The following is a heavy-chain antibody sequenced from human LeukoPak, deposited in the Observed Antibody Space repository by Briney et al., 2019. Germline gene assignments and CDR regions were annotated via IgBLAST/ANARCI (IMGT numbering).Heavy chain of an antibody. V-gene: IGHV1-69*02. J-gene: IGHJ4*02. CDR1: GGTFSSYT. Sequence: SVKVSCKASGGTFSSYTISWVRQALGQGLEWMGRIIPILGIANYAQKFQGRVTITAEKSTSTAYMELSSLRSEDTVVYYCARAGYGDYRLDYWRQGTLVTVSS. D-gene: IGHD4-17*01. CDR3: ARAGYGDYRLDY. CDR2: IIPILGIA.